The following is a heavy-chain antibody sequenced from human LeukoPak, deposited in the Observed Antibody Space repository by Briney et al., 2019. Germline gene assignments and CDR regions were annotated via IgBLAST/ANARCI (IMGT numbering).Heavy chain of an antibody. CDR1: GYTFTSYG. Sequence: GASVKVSCKASGYTFTSYGISWVRQAPGQGLEWMGWISAYNGNTNYAQKLQGRVTMTTDTSTSTAYMELRSLRSDDTAVYYCARGVVRIRDGYIYYFDYWGQGTLVTVSS. CDR3: ARGVVRIRDGYIYYFDY. J-gene: IGHJ4*02. D-gene: IGHD5-24*01. CDR2: ISAYNGNT. V-gene: IGHV1-18*01.